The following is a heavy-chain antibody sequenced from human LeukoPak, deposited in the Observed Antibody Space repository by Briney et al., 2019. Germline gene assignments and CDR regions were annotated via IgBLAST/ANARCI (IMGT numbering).Heavy chain of an antibody. J-gene: IGHJ4*02. CDR2: ISADGITT. CDR3: TRESRSAVAGD. CDR1: GFTFRSHA. D-gene: IGHD6-19*01. V-gene: IGHV3-23*01. Sequence: GGSLRLSCAASGFTFRSHAMSWVRQAPGKGLEWVSAISADGITTYYADSVKGRFTISRDNFNNMVFLEMNSLRAEDTAVYYCTRESRSAVAGDWGQGTLVTVSS.